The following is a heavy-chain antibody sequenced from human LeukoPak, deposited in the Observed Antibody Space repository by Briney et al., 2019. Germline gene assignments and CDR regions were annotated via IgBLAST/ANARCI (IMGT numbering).Heavy chain of an antibody. Sequence: PSETLSLTCAVYGGSFSGYYWSWIRQPPGKGLEWIGEINHSGSTNYNPSLKSRVTISVDTSKNQFSLKLGSVTAADTAVYYCARGGRGSYPSYYYGMHVWGQGPTVSVSS. CDR2: INHSGST. CDR3: ARGGRGSYPSYYYGMHV. CDR1: GGSFSGYY. V-gene: IGHV4-34*01. D-gene: IGHD1-26*01. J-gene: IGHJ6*01.